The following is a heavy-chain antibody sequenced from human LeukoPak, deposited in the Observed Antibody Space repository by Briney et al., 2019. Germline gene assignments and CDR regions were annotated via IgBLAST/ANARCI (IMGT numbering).Heavy chain of an antibody. V-gene: IGHV1-8*01. D-gene: IGHD3-10*01. CDR1: GYTFTSYD. CDR2: MNPNSGNT. CDR3: ARGHMVRGVITKPMYDY. J-gene: IGHJ4*02. Sequence: ASVKVSCKASGYTFTSYDINWVRQATGQGLEWMGWMNPNSGNTGYAQKFQGRVTMTRNTSISTAYMELSSLRSEDTAVYYCARGHMVRGVITKPMYDYWGQGTLVTVSS.